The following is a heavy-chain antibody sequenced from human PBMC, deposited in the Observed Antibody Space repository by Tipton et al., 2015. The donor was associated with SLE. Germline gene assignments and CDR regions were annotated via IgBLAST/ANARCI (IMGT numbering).Heavy chain of an antibody. CDR2: ISGSGGNT. D-gene: IGHD2-15*01. CDR1: GFTFSSYA. Sequence: GSLRLSCAASGFTFSSYAMSWVRQAPGKGLAWVSSISGSGGNTYYADSVKGRFTISRDSSNNALYLQMNSLSAEDTAVYYCARGYCSGGSCLGGYWGQGTLVTVSS. CDR3: ARGYCSGGSCLGGY. V-gene: IGHV3-23*01. J-gene: IGHJ4*02.